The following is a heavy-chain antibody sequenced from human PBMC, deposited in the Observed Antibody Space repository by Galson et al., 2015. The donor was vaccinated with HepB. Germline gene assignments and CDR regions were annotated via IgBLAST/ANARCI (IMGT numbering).Heavy chain of an antibody. J-gene: IGHJ4*02. V-gene: IGHV3-49*03. CDR3: TRADDILTGYYSNFDY. D-gene: IGHD3-9*01. CDR1: GFTFGDYA. Sequence: SLRLSCAASGFTFGDYAMSWFRQAPGKGLEWVGFIRSKAYGGTTEYAASVKGRFTISRDDSKSIAYLQMNSLKTEDTAVYYCTRADDILTGYYSNFDYWGQGTLVTVSS. CDR2: IRSKAYGGTT.